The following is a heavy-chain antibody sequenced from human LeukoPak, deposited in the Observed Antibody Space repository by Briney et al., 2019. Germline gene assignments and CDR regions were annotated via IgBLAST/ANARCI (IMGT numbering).Heavy chain of an antibody. J-gene: IGHJ4*02. CDR2: IDTDGGGT. V-gene: IGHV3-64*04. Sequence: PGGSLRLSCSGSGLTLSTYAMHWVRQAPGKGLEYVSAIDTDGGGTYYADSVKGRFTISRDNSKNTLYLQMNSLRAEDTAVYYCAKAPSIAAAGTFDYWGQGTLVTVSS. CDR3: AKAPSIAAAGTFDY. D-gene: IGHD6-13*01. CDR1: GLTLSTYA.